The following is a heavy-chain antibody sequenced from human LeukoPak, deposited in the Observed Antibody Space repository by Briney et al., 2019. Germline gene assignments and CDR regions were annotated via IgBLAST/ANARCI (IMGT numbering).Heavy chain of an antibody. J-gene: IGHJ4*02. V-gene: IGHV3-74*01. CDR2: INSDGSST. CDR1: GLRFSDYY. Sequence: PGGSLRLSCAASGLRFSDYYVSWIRQAPGKGLVWVSRINSDGSSTSYADSVKGRFTISRDNAKNTLYLQMNSLRAEDTAVYYCARAGGWYCPDYWGQGTLVTVSS. CDR3: ARAGGWYCPDY. D-gene: IGHD6-19*01.